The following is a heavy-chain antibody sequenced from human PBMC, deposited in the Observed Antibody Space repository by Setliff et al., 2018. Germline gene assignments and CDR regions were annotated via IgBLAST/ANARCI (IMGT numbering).Heavy chain of an antibody. CDR3: ASERESASRQTYFDS. V-gene: IGHV4-34*01. CDR2: INHSGST. D-gene: IGHD2-15*01. J-gene: IGHJ4*02. Sequence: SETLSLTCAVYGGSFSGYYWSWIRQPPGKGLEWIGEINHSGSTNYNPSLKSRVTISVDKSKNQFSLKLSSVTAADTAVYYCASERESASRQTYFDSWGQGTLVTVSS. CDR1: GGSFSGYY.